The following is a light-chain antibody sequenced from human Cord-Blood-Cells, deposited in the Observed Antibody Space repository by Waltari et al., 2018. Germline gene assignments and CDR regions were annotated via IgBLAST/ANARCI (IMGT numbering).Light chain of an antibody. CDR1: QGISNF. CDR2: PAS. CDR3: QKYNSAPWT. V-gene: IGKV1-27*01. J-gene: IGKJ1*01. Sequence: IQMTQSPSSLSAPVGVRVTITCRASQGISNFLAWYQQKPGKVPKLLIYPASTLQSGVPSRFSGRGSGTDFTLTISILQPEDVATYYCQKYNSAPWTFGQGTKVEIK.